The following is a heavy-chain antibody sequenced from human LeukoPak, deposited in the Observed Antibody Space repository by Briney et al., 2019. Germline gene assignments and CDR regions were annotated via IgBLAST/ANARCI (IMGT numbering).Heavy chain of an antibody. CDR3: KTPLRFLDDNWFDP. V-gene: IGHV3-38-3*01. J-gene: IGHJ5*02. CDR2: ISGGST. D-gene: IGHD3-3*01. Sequence: PGGSLRLSCAASGFTASSNEMSWVRQAPGKGLEWVSSISGGSTYYADSRKGRFTISRDNSKNTLHLQMNSLRAEDTAVYYCKTPLRFLDDNWFDPWGQGTLVTVSS. CDR1: GFTASSNE.